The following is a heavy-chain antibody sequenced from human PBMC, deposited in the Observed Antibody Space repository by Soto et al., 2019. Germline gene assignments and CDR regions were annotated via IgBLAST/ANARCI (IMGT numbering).Heavy chain of an antibody. J-gene: IGHJ4*02. Sequence: PGGSLRLSCAASGFTFMIYAMSWVRQAPGKGLEWVSTISGNGGTSYADFVRGRFIISRDNSKNTLYLQMNSLRAEDTAIYYCAKDAPGSGWLSDYWGQGTRVTAPQ. V-gene: IGHV3-23*01. CDR3: AKDAPGSGWLSDY. CDR1: GFTFMIYA. CDR2: ISGNGGT. D-gene: IGHD3-22*01.